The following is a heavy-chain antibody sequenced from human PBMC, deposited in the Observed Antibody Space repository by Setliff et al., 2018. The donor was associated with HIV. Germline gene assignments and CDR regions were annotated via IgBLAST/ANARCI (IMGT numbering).Heavy chain of an antibody. CDR3: VTSSSWSSRLNF. Sequence: SETLSLTCAVYGGSLSGHYWTWIRQPPGEGLEWIGEINHSGKTNYKPSLKSRVTISVDTSKNQFSLKVTSVTAADTAVYYCVTSSSWSSRLNFWGQGMLVTVSS. J-gene: IGHJ4*02. D-gene: IGHD6-13*01. V-gene: IGHV4-34*01. CDR2: INHSGKT. CDR1: GGSLSGHY.